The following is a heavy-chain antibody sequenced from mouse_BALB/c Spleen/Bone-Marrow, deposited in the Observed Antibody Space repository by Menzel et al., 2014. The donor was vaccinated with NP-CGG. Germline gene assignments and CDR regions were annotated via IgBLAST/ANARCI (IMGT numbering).Heavy chain of an antibody. CDR3: ARHDCRCDAWSDY. CDR2: ISNGGGSA. D-gene: IGHD2-14*01. CDR1: GFTFSDYY. Sequence: EVKLVEPGGGLVQPGGSLKLSCATSGFTFSDYYMYWVRRTPEKRLEWVAYISNGGGSAYYPDTVKGRFTISRDNDKNTLDLQKSRLKSEDHAVYYCARHDCRCDAWSDYWGQGTPGTVSA. J-gene: IGHJ3*01. V-gene: IGHV5-12*02.